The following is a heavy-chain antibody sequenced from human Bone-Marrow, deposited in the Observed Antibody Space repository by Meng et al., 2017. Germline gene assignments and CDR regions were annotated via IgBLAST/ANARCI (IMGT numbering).Heavy chain of an antibody. J-gene: IGHJ4*02. CDR3: AREYSSGWPLFDY. CDR1: GFTFSSYW. CDR2: IKQDGSEK. D-gene: IGHD6-19*01. Sequence: GESLKISCAASGFTFSSYWMSWVRQAPGKGLEWVANIKQDGSEKYYVDSVKGRFTISRDNAKNSLYLQMNSLRAEDTTVYYCAREYSSGWPLFDYWGQGTLVTVSS. V-gene: IGHV3-7*01.